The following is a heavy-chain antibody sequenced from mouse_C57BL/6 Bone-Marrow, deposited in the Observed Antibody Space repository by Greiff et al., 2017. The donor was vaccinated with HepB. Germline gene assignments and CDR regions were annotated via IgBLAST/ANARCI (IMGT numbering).Heavy chain of an antibody. Sequence: VQLQESGAELVRPGASVTLSCKASGYTFTDYEMHWVKQTPVHGLEWIGAIDPETGGTAYNQKFKGKAILTADKSSSTAYMELRSLTSEDSAVYYCTSRGRGYWGQGTTLTVSS. J-gene: IGHJ2*01. CDR1: GYTFTDYE. CDR3: TSRGRGY. V-gene: IGHV1-15*01. CDR2: IDPETGGT. D-gene: IGHD3-1*01.